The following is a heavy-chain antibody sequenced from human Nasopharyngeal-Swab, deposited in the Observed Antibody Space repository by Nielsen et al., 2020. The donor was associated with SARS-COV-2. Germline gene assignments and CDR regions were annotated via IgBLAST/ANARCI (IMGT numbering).Heavy chain of an antibody. J-gene: IGHJ4*02. D-gene: IGHD3-22*01. CDR3: ARAVKYDRLYSSGYYYFDY. V-gene: IGHV4-34*01. CDR1: GGSFSGYY. Sequence: GSLRLSCAVYGGSFSGYYWSWIRQPPGKGLEWIGEINHSGSTNYKPSLKSRVTISGDTSKNQFSLKLRSVTAADTAVYYCARAVKYDRLYSSGYYYFDYWGQGTLGTVSS. CDR2: INHSGST.